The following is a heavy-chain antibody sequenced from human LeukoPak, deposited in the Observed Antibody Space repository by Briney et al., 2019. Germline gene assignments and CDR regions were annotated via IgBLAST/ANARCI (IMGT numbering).Heavy chain of an antibody. J-gene: IGHJ4*02. CDR1: GFTVSSNY. CDR3: ARDTYGDYVYVY. D-gene: IGHD4-17*01. CDR2: IYSGGST. V-gene: IGHV3-66*01. Sequence: GGSLRLSCAASGFTVSSNYMSWARQAPGKGLEWVSVIYSGGSTYYADSVKGRFTISRDNSKNTLYLQMNSLRAEDTAVYYCARDTYGDYVYVYWGQGTLVTVSS.